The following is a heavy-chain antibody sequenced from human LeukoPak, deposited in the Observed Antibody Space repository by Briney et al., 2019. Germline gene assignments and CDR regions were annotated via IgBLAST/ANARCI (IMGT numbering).Heavy chain of an antibody. CDR2: IDAKNGDT. CDR1: GYTFTTYG. D-gene: IGHD5-24*01. J-gene: IGHJ5*02. V-gene: IGHV1-18*01. Sequence: GASVKVSCKASGYTFTTYGINWVRQAPGQGLDWVGWIDAKNGDTEYAQKFQGRVTLTRDMSTSTDYLELSSLRSEDTAVYYCARDNSVRDEAWWFNPWGQGTLVTVSS. CDR3: ARDNSVRDEAWWFNP.